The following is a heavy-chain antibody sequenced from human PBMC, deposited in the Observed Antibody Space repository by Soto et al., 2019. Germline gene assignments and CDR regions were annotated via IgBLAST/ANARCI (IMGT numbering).Heavy chain of an antibody. CDR1: GGSFSGYY. D-gene: IGHD2-2*01. CDR2: INHSGST. CDR3: ARGRDIVVVPAAIRNWFDP. V-gene: IGHV4-34*01. Sequence: SETLSLTCAVYGGSFSGYYWSWIRQPPGKGLEWIGEINHSGSTNYNPSLKSRVTISVDTSKNQFSLKLSSVTAADTAVYYCARGRDIVVVPAAIRNWFDPWGQGTLVTVSS. J-gene: IGHJ5*02.